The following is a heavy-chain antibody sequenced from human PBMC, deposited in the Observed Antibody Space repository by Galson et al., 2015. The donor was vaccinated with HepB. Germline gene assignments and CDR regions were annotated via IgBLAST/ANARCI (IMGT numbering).Heavy chain of an antibody. CDR3: ARGPNYFWSGPALDL. CDR2: IKQDGSEK. D-gene: IGHD3-3*01. CDR1: GFTFSSYW. J-gene: IGHJ2*01. Sequence: SLRLSCAASGFTFSSYWTSWVRQAPGKGLEWVANIKQDGSEKYYVDSVKGRFTISRDNAKNSLYLQMNSLRAEDTAVYYCARGPNYFWSGPALDLWGRGTLVTVSS. V-gene: IGHV3-7*03.